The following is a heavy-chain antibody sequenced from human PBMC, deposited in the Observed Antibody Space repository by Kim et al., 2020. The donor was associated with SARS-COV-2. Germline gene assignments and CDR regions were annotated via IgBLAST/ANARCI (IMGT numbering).Heavy chain of an antibody. D-gene: IGHD1-26*01. Sequence: SETLSLTCAVYGGSFSGYYWSWIRQPPGKGLEWIGEINHSGSTNYNPSLKSRVTISVDTSKNQFSLKLSSVTAADTAVYYCARGVWDQLPSAVVGATTAFDSWGQGTLVTVSS. V-gene: IGHV4-34*01. CDR3: ARGVWDQLPSAVVGATTAFDS. CDR1: GGSFSGYY. J-gene: IGHJ4*02. CDR2: INHSGST.